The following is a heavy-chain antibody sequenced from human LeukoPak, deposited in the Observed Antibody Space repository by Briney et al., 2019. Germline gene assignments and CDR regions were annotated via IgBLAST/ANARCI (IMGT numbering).Heavy chain of an antibody. V-gene: IGHV3-23*01. CDR3: ATDLSKPYYFDY. D-gene: IGHD1-14*01. J-gene: IGHJ4*02. CDR2: ISGRGDST. CDR1: GFTFSSYA. Sequence: GGSLRLSCAASGFTFSSYAMSWVRQAPGKGLEWVSAISGRGDSTYYADSVKGRFTISRDNSKSTLYLQMNSLRAEDTAVYYCATDLSKPYYFDYWGQGTLVTVSS.